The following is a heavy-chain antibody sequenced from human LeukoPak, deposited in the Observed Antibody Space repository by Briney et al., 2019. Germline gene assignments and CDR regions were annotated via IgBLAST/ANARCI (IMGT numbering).Heavy chain of an antibody. D-gene: IGHD1-26*01. CDR3: ARVEVVRGSFSNWFDP. Sequence: GASVKVSCKASGGTFSSYAISWVRQAPGQGLEWMGGIIPIFGSANYAQKFQGRVTITADESTSTAYMELSSLRSEDTAVYYCARVEVVRGSFSNWFDPWGQGTLVTVSS. V-gene: IGHV1-69*13. CDR1: GGTFSSYA. J-gene: IGHJ5*02. CDR2: IIPIFGSA.